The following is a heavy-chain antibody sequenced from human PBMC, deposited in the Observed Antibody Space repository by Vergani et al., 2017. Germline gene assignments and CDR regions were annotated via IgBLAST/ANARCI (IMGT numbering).Heavy chain of an antibody. V-gene: IGHV4-59*11. Sequence: QVQLQESGPGLVKSSETLSLTCSVSFDPLRNLYCHWIRQPPGKGLEWIGSIHYSENTNYNPSLKTRVTISVDTSKNQFSLTLTSVTAADTAVYYCASDTHSGQRADRWGQGILVTVTS. D-gene: IGHD6-19*01. CDR1: FDPLRNLY. CDR2: IHYSENT. CDR3: ASDTHSGQRADR. J-gene: IGHJ5*02.